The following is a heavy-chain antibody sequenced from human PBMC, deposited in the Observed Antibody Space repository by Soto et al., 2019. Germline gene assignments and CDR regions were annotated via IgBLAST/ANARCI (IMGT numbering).Heavy chain of an antibody. D-gene: IGHD1-7*01. CDR1: GFTFNTDV. CDR2: ISYSADKT. Sequence: EVQLLESGGGLVQPGGSLRLSCGASGFTFNTDVMNWVRQAPGKALEWVSTISYSADKTHYADSVKGRFTICRDKSRDTLSLQTTSVNADDEAVYYCARRARTATHDWGAYDVWCQGTMLTLSS. V-gene: IGHV3-23*01. J-gene: IGHJ3*01. CDR3: ARRARTATHDWGAYDV.